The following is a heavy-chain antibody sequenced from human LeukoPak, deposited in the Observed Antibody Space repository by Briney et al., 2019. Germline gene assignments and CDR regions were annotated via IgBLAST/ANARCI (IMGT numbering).Heavy chain of an antibody. CDR3: AKAEGGLAYCGGDCYSVGWFDP. J-gene: IGHJ5*02. Sequence: PGGSLRLSCAASGFTFSSYGMHWVRQAPGKGLEWVAVIWYDGSNKYYADSVKGRFTISRVNSKNTLYLQMNSLRAEDTAVYYCAKAEGGLAYCGGDCYSVGWFDPWGQGTLVTVSS. CDR2: IWYDGSNK. CDR1: GFTFSSYG. D-gene: IGHD2-21*02. V-gene: IGHV3-33*06.